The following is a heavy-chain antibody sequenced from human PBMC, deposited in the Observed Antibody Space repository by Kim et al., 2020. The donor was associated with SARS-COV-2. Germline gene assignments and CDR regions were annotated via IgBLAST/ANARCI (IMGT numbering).Heavy chain of an antibody. CDR1: GYTFTGYY. J-gene: IGHJ6*02. D-gene: IGHD6-13*01. V-gene: IGHV1-2*02. CDR2: INPNSGGT. CDR3: ARDLFVAGIAAAGAQSAYYYYYYGMDG. Sequence: ASVKVSCKASGYTFTGYYMHWVRQAPGQGLEWMGWINPNSGGTNYAQKFQGRVTMTRDTSISTAYMELSRLRSDDTAVYYCARDLFVAGIAAAGAQSAYYYYYYGMDGWGQGTTVTVSS.